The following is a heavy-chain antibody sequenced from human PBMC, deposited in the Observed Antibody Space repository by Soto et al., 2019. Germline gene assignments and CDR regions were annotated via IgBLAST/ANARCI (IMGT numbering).Heavy chain of an antibody. V-gene: IGHV1-18*01. J-gene: IGHJ4*02. CDR3: ARGWGGIVVARTRLDY. Sequence: QAQLVQSGTEVEKPGASVKVSCKASGYTFTSYAISWVRQAPGQGLEWMGWISANNGNTHYAQKLQGRATTTADTSTSTAYMELRSLRSDDTAVYYCARGWGGIVVARTRLDYWGQGTLVTVPS. CDR2: ISANNGNT. D-gene: IGHD6-19*01. CDR1: GYTFTSYA.